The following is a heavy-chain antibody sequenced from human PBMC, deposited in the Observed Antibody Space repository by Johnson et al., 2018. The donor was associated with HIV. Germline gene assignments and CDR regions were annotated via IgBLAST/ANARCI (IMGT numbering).Heavy chain of an antibody. D-gene: IGHD3-22*01. CDR2: IRYAATNK. V-gene: IGHV3-30*02. CDR3: AKDLYYDSSGYYYLTGGDAFDI. Sequence: QAQLVESGGGLVKPGGSLRLSCAASGFTVSNYGMHWVRQAPGKGLEWVTFIRYAATNKYYADSVKGRFTISRENSKNTLYLQMNSLRAEDTAVYYCAKDLYYDSSGYYYLTGGDAFDIWGQGTMVTVSS. J-gene: IGHJ3*02. CDR1: GFTVSNYG.